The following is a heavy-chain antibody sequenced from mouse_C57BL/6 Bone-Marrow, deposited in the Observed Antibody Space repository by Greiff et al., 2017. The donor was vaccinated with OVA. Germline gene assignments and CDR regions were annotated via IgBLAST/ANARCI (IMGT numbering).Heavy chain of an antibody. J-gene: IGHJ1*03. V-gene: IGHV1-81*01. Sequence: QVQLQQSGAELARPGASVKLSCKASGYTFTSYGISWVKQRTGQGLEWIGEIYPRSGNTYYNEQFKGKATLTADKSSSTAYMELRSLTSEDSAVYFCARSYYGSSWYFDVWGTGTTVTVSS. D-gene: IGHD1-1*01. CDR3: ARSYYGSSWYFDV. CDR1: GYTFTSYG. CDR2: IYPRSGNT.